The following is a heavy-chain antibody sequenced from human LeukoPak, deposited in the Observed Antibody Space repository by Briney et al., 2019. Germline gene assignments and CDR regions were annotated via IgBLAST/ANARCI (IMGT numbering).Heavy chain of an antibody. Sequence: SVKVSCKASGGTFSSYAIGWVRQAPGQGREWMGGIIPIFGTANYAQKFQGRVTITADESTSTAYMELSSLRSEDTAVYYCARVYYYGSGSYNIFDYWGQGILVTVSS. J-gene: IGHJ4*02. CDR2: IIPIFGTA. V-gene: IGHV1-69*01. CDR3: ARVYYYGSGSYNIFDY. CDR1: GGTFSSYA. D-gene: IGHD3-10*01.